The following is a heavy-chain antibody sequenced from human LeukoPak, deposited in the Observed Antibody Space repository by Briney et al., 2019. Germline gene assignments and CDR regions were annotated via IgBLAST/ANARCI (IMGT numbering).Heavy chain of an antibody. CDR1: IDSFSTYY. J-gene: IGHJ4*02. V-gene: IGHV4-59*01. CDR2: IYYTGST. Sequence: SETLSLTCTVSIDSFSTYYWSWIRQPPGKGLEWIGYIYYTGSTDYNPSLKSRVTILVDSPKNQFSLKLSSVTAADTAVYYCVKVYYYDSSGYSLSYFDHWGQGILVTVSS. D-gene: IGHD3-22*01. CDR3: VKVYYYDSSGYSLSYFDH.